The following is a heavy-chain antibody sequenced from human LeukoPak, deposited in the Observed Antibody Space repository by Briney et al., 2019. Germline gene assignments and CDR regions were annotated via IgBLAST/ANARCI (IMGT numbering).Heavy chain of an antibody. CDR3: AKDHNALDI. J-gene: IGHJ3*02. V-gene: IGHV3-30*02. Sequence: SGGSLRLSCAASGFTFSSYAMHWVRQAPGKGLEWVAFIPYDGNNKYYADSVKGRFTISRDNSKNTLYLQMNSLRAEDTAVYYCAKDHNALDIWGQGTMVTVSS. CDR2: IPYDGNNK. CDR1: GFTFSSYA. D-gene: IGHD1-1*01.